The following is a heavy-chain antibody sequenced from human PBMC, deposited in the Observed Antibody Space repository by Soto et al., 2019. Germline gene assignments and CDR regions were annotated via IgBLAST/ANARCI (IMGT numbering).Heavy chain of an antibody. Sequence: ASVKVSCKASGYTFTSYDINWVRQATGQGLEWMGWMNPNSGNTDYAQKFQGRVTMTRNTSISTAYMELSSLRSEDTAVYYCAKDQGVAAAPSGYWGQGTLVTVSS. V-gene: IGHV1-8*01. CDR3: AKDQGVAAAPSGY. J-gene: IGHJ4*02. CDR2: MNPNSGNT. CDR1: GYTFTSYD. D-gene: IGHD6-13*01.